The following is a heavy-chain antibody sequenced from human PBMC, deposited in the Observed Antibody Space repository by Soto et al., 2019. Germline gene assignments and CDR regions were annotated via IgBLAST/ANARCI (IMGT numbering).Heavy chain of an antibody. V-gene: IGHV4-59*12. CDR2: IYYSGST. J-gene: IGHJ4*02. D-gene: IGHD1-26*01. CDR3: ARAQVLPFLDY. CDR1: GGSISTYY. Sequence: SETLSLTCTVSGGSISTYYWNWIRQPPGKGLEWIGYIYYSGSTNYSPSLKSRVTISVDTSKNQFSLKLGSVTAADTAVYYCARAQVLPFLDYWGQGTLVTVS.